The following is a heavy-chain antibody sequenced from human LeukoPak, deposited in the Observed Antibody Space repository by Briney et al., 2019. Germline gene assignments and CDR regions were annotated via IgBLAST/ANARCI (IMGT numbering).Heavy chain of an antibody. D-gene: IGHD6-13*01. CDR1: GGSISSYY. J-gene: IGHJ4*02. V-gene: IGHV4-59*08. CDR3: AGISSSSGDY. CDR2: IYYSGST. Sequence: PSETLSLTCTVSGGSISSYYWSWFRQPPGKGLEWIGYIYYSGSTNYTPSLKSRVTISVDTSKNQFSLKLSSVTAADTAVYYCAGISSSSGDYWGQGTLVTVSS.